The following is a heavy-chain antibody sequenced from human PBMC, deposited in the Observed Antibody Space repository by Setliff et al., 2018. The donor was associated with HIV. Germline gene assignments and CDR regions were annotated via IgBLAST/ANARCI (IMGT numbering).Heavy chain of an antibody. CDR2: ISSNGGST. V-gene: IGHV3-64D*09. J-gene: IGHJ6*03. CDR1: GFTFSSYA. D-gene: IGHD4-17*01. Sequence: LRLSCSASGFTFSSYAMHWVRQAPGKGLEYASAISSNGGSTYYADSVKGRFTISRDNSKNTLYLQMSSLRAEDTAVYYCVKARVDGDYYYYYYMDVWGKGTTVTVSS. CDR3: VKARVDGDYYYYYYMDV.